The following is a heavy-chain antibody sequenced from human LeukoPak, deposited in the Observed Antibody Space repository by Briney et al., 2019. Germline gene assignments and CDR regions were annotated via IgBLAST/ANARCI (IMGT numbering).Heavy chain of an antibody. CDR3: ARYYYGSGSQYFDY. D-gene: IGHD3-10*01. CDR2: IYHSGST. CDR1: GYSISSGYY. J-gene: IGHJ4*02. V-gene: IGHV4-38-2*02. Sequence: PSETLSLTCTVSGYSISSGYYWGWIRQPPGKGLEWIGSIYHSGSTYYNPSLKSRVTISVDTSKNQFSLKLSSVTAADTAVYYCARYYYGSGSQYFDYWGQGTLVTVSS.